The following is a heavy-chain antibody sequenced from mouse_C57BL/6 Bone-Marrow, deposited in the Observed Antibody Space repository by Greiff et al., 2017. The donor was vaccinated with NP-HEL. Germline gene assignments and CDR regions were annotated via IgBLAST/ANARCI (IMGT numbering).Heavy chain of an antibody. J-gene: IGHJ1*03. CDR1: GYTFTSYW. CDR3: AREGVSGPLYWYFDV. V-gene: IGHV1-69*01. Sequence: QVQLQQPGAELVMPGASVKLSCKASGYTFTSYWMHWVKQRPGQGLEGIGELDPSDSYTNYNQKFKGKSTLTVDKSSSTAYMQLSSLTSEDSAVYYCAREGVSGPLYWYFDVWGTGTTVTVSS. D-gene: IGHD6-2*01. CDR2: LDPSDSYT.